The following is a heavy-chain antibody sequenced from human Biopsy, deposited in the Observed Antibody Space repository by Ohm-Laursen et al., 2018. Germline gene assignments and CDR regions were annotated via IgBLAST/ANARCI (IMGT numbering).Heavy chain of an antibody. CDR2: INCKTGAT. CDR3: ARDPLNGHKHFDY. V-gene: IGHV1-2*02. D-gene: IGHD2-8*01. CDR1: SYTFTAYN. J-gene: IGHJ4*02. Sequence: ASVKASCKASSYTFTAYNIHWMRQAPGQGLEWLGYINCKTGATNYAQKFQGTVTMTRDTSISTAYLALGSLRSTDAAIYYCARDPLNGHKHFDYWGQGSLVTVSS.